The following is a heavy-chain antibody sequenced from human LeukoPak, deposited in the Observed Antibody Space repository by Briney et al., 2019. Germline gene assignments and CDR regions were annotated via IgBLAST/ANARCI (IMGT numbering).Heavy chain of an antibody. V-gene: IGHV3-64*01. CDR3: ARDGGIAAAGTFDY. D-gene: IGHD6-13*01. CDR2: ISSNGGST. J-gene: IGHJ4*02. Sequence: PGGSLRLSCAASGFTFSSYAMHSVRQAPGKGLEYVSAISSNGGSTYYANSVKGRFTISRDNSKNTLYLQMGSLRAEDMAVYYCARDGGIAAAGTFDYWGQGTLVTVSS. CDR1: GFTFSSYA.